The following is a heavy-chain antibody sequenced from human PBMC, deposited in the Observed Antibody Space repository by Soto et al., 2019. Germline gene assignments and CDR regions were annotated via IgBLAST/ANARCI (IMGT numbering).Heavy chain of an antibody. J-gene: IGHJ6*02. CDR2: ISWDDDK. CDR1: AFSLSTGGVG. CDR3: IQSRCGGDCLQSYASYYYYGMDV. D-gene: IGHD2-21*02. V-gene: IGHV2-5*02. Sequence: QITLKESGPTLVKPTQTLTLTCTFSAFSLSTGGVGVGWIRQPPGKALEWLALISWDDDKRYSPSLRSRLTITKDTSKNQVVLTMTNMDPVDTATYYCIQSRCGGDCLQSYASYYYYGMDVLGQGTTVTVSS.